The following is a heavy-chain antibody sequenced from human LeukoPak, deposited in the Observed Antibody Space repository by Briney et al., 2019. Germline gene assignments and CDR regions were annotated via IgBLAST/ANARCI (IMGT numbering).Heavy chain of an antibody. V-gene: IGHV1-46*01. J-gene: IGHJ4*02. CDR2: INPSGGST. Sequence: ASVTVSCTASGYTFTSYYMHWVRQAPGQGLEWMGIINPSGGSTSYAQKFQGRVTMTRDTSTSTVYMELSSLRSEDTAVYYCVRRGSCSSTSCYFDAVLEVPIDYWGQGTLVTVSS. CDR1: GYTFTSYY. CDR3: VRRGSCSSTSCYFDAVLEVPIDY. D-gene: IGHD2-2*01.